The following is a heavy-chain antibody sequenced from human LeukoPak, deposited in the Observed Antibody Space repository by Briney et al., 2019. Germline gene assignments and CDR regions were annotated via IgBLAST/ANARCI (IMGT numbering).Heavy chain of an antibody. Sequence: GGSLRLSCAASGFTFSSYGMHWVRQAPGKGLEWVAVILNDGSQEKYAVSVKGRFTISRDNTKTTLFLQMNSLRAEDTAVYYCARDDALGDNAFDISGQGTMVTVSS. J-gene: IGHJ3*02. CDR1: GFTFSSYG. D-gene: IGHD3-16*01. V-gene: IGHV3-33*01. CDR3: ARDDALGDNAFDI. CDR2: ILNDGSQE.